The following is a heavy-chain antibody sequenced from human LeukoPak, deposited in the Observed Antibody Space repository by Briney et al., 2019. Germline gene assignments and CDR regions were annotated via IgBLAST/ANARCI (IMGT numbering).Heavy chain of an antibody. CDR2: IYSGGST. D-gene: IGHD6-19*01. Sequence: GGSLRLSCAASGFTVSSNYMSWVRQAPGKGLEWVSVIYSGGSTYYADSVKGRFTISRDNSKNTLYLQMNSLRADDTAVYYCAKTPLAVAPGDFFDNWGQGTLVTVSS. CDR1: GFTVSSNY. J-gene: IGHJ4*02. CDR3: AKTPLAVAPGDFFDN. V-gene: IGHV3-53*01.